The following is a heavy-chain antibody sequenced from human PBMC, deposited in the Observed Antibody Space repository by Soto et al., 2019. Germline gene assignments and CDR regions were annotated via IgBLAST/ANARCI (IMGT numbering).Heavy chain of an antibody. CDR3: ARGPGIAVAGIYGMDV. D-gene: IGHD6-19*01. V-gene: IGHV3-74*01. CDR1: VFTFSSYW. Sequence: GGALRLSCAASVFTFSSYWMHWVREAPGKGLVWVSRINSDGSSTSYADSVKGRFTISRDNAKNTLYLQMNSLRAEDTAVYYCARGPGIAVAGIYGMDVWGQGTTVTVSS. CDR2: INSDGSST. J-gene: IGHJ6*02.